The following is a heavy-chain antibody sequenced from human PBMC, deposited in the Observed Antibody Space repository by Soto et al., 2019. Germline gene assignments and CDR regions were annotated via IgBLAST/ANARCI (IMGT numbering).Heavy chain of an antibody. CDR2: ITWNSGRI. CDR1: GFTFDDYA. D-gene: IGHD6-19*01. CDR3: AKGRGASGWSYYLDS. Sequence: EVQLVESGGGLVQPGRSLRLSCAASGFTFDDYAMHWVRQAPGKGLEWVSGITWNSGRIDYADSVKGRFTISRDNAKNSLYLQMNSLRAEDTALYYCAKGRGASGWSYYLDSWGQGTLVTVSS. J-gene: IGHJ4*02. V-gene: IGHV3-9*01.